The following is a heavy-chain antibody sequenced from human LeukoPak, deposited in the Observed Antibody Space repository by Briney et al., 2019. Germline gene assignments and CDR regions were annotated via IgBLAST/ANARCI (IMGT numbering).Heavy chain of an antibody. J-gene: IGHJ6*02. Sequence: GGSLRLSCAASGFTVSSNYMSWVRQAPGKGLEWVSVIFSGGTTYYADSVKGRFTISRDNSKNTLYLQMNSLRAEDTAVYYCAREGNYYDMDVWGQGTTVTVSS. V-gene: IGHV3-53*01. CDR3: AREGNYYDMDV. CDR1: GFTVSSNY. CDR2: IFSGGTT.